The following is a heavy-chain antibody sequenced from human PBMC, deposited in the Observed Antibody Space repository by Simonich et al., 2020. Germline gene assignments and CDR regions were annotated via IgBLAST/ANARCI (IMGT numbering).Heavy chain of an antibody. CDR2: ISAYNGNT. CDR3: ARASRGTWWYYYFDY. CDR1: GYTFTSYG. Sequence: QVQLVQSGAEVKKPGASVKVSCKASGYTFTSYGISWVRQAPGQGLEWMGMISAYNGNTNCAQKLQGRVTMTTDTSTSTAYMELRSLRSDDTAVYYCARASRGTWWYYYFDYWGQGTLVTVSS. V-gene: IGHV1-18*01. D-gene: IGHD2-15*01. J-gene: IGHJ4*02.